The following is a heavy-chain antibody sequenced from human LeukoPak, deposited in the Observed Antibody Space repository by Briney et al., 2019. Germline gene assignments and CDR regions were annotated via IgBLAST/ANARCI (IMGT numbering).Heavy chain of an antibody. D-gene: IGHD3-10*01. CDR1: GFTVSNNY. CDR3: AKKEAMIRGVPYYYDF. CDR2: IYNGGST. J-gene: IGHJ4*02. Sequence: PGGSLRLSCAASGFTVSNNYMSWVRQAPGKGLEWVSIIYNGGSTYYADSVKGRFTMSRDNSKNTLYLQMNSLRAEDTAVYYCAKKEAMIRGVPYYYDFWGQGTLVTVSS. V-gene: IGHV3-53*01.